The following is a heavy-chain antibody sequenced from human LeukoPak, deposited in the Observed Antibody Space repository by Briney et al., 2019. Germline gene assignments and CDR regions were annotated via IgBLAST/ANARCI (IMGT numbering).Heavy chain of an antibody. CDR1: GYTFTSYG. J-gene: IGHJ5*02. D-gene: IGHD6-19*01. CDR2: ISAYNGNT. CDR3: ASTSGWPDTNWFDP. Sequence: ASVKVSCKASGYTFTSYGISWVRQAPGQGLEWMGWISAYNGNTNYAQKLQGRVTMTTDTSTSTAYMELRSLRSDDTAVYYCASTSGWPDTNWFDPWGQGTLVTVSS. V-gene: IGHV1-18*01.